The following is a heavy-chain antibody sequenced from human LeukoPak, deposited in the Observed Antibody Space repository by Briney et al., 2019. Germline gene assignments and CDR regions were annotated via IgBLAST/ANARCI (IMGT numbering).Heavy chain of an antibody. CDR3: ARGPPRGKYYYMDV. V-gene: IGHV3-13*01. D-gene: IGHD1-1*01. Sequence: GGSLRLSCAASGFTFSSFDMHWVRQPTGQGLERVSTIGTASDTYYPGSVEGRFTLSRDNAKSSLYLQMNSLTAGDTAVYYCARGPPRGKYYYMDVWGKGTTVTVSS. J-gene: IGHJ6*03. CDR2: IGTASDT. CDR1: GFTFSSFD.